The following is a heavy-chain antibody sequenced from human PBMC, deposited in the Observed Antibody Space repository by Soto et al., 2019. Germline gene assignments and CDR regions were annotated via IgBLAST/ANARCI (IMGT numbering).Heavy chain of an antibody. CDR3: ARERPDGARLDP. V-gene: IGHV4-30-4*01. J-gene: IGHJ5*02. Sequence: QVQLQESGPGLVKPSQTLSLTCTVSGGSISSGDYYWSWIRQPPGKGLEWIGYIYHSGSTYYNPSPKSRVPISVDTSKNQFSLKLSSVTAADTAVYYCARERPDGARLDPWGQGTLVTVSS. D-gene: IGHD6-6*01. CDR2: IYHSGST. CDR1: GGSISSGDYY.